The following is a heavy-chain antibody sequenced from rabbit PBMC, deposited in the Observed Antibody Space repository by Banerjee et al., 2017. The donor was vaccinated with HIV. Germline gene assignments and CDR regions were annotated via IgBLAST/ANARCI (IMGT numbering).Heavy chain of an antibody. CDR3: ARDGSGWGANFNL. V-gene: IGHV1S40*01. D-gene: IGHD4-1*01. Sequence: QSLEESGGDLVKPGASLTLTCTASGLDFSSNAMCWVRQAPGKGLEWIACIDTGSGSTWYASWAKGRFTISKTSSTTVTLQLNSLTAADTATYFCARDGSGWGANFNLWGPGTLVTVS. J-gene: IGHJ4*01. CDR2: IDTGSGST. CDR1: GLDFSSNA.